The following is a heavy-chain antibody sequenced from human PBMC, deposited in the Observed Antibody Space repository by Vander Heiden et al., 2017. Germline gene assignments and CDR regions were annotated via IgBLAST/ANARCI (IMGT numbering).Heavy chain of an antibody. D-gene: IGHD3-10*01. CDR1: GCTVSSNY. V-gene: IGHV3-53*01. CDR3: ARVRYGSGKGEIDY. CDR2: IYSDGST. Sequence: EVQLVEFGGGLHQPGGSLRLSCAASGCTVSSNYMCWVRQAPGKGLEWFSVIYSDGSTYYADSVKGRFTISRDNSKNTLYFQMNSLRAEDTAVYYCARVRYGSGKGEIDYWGQGTLVTVSS. J-gene: IGHJ4*02.